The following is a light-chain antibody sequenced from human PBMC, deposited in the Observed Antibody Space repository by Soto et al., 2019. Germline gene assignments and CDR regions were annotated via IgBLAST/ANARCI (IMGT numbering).Light chain of an antibody. Sequence: DIQMTQSPSTLSASVGDRVTITCRASQSISSWLAWYQQKPGKAPKLQIYKASSLESGVPSRFSGSESETEFTLTISSLQPDDFATYYCQQYNSLWTFRQGTKVEIK. CDR1: QSISSW. V-gene: IGKV1-5*03. J-gene: IGKJ1*01. CDR3: QQYNSLWT. CDR2: KAS.